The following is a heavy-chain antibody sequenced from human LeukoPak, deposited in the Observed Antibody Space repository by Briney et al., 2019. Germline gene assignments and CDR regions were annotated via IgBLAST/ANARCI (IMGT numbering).Heavy chain of an antibody. CDR1: GGSITSHY. Sequence: SETLSLTCIVSGGSITSHYWTWIRQPPGERLEYIGNIYYSGSTNCNPSLKSRVSISIDTSKNQFSLRLSSVTAAGTAVYYCARGPGMATIKDWGQGTLVTVSS. CDR2: IYYSGST. D-gene: IGHD5-24*01. J-gene: IGHJ4*02. CDR3: ARGPGMATIKD. V-gene: IGHV4-59*11.